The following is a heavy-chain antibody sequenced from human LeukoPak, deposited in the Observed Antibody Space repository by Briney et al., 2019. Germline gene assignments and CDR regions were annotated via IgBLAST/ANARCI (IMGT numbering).Heavy chain of an antibody. D-gene: IGHD3-22*01. CDR3: ARDGNYYDSSGRRPDY. CDR2: ISAYNGNT. J-gene: IGHJ4*02. CDR1: GYTFTSYG. Sequence: ASVKVSCKDSGYTFTSYGISWVRQAPGQGLEWMGWISAYNGNTNYAQKLQGRVTMTTDTSTSTAYMELRSLRSDDTAVYYCARDGNYYDSSGRRPDYWGQGTLVTASS. V-gene: IGHV1-18*01.